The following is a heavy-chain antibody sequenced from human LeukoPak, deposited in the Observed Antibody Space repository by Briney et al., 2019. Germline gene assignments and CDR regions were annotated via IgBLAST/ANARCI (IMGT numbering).Heavy chain of an antibody. CDR3: ARDVGTVAGIRGLDY. V-gene: IGHV4-39*07. CDR2: IYYSGST. D-gene: IGHD6-19*01. Sequence: PSETLSLTCTVSGGSISSSSHYWGWIRQPPGKGLEWIGSIYYSGSTYYNPSLKSRVTISVDTSKNQFSLKLSSVTAADTAVYYCARDVGTVAGIRGLDYWGQGTLVTVSS. CDR1: GGSISSSSHY. J-gene: IGHJ4*02.